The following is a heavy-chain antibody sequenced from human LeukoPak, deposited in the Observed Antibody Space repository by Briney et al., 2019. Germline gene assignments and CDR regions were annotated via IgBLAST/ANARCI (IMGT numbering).Heavy chain of an antibody. CDR2: IRYDGSNK. J-gene: IGHJ4*02. CDR3: AKGLAVTTGY. CDR1: GFTFSSYG. D-gene: IGHD4-11*01. Sequence: GGSLRLSCAASGFTFSSYGMHWVRQAPGKGLEWVAFIRYDGSNKYYADSVKGRFTISRDNSKNTLYLKMNSLRAEDTAVYYCAKGLAVTTGYWGQGTLVSVSS. V-gene: IGHV3-30*02.